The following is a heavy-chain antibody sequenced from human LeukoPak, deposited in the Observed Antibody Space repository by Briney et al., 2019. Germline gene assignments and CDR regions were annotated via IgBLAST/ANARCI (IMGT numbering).Heavy chain of an antibody. CDR2: ISSSSSYI. CDR3: ARDQRWLQLGYFDY. J-gene: IGHJ4*02. CDR1: GFTFSLYW. V-gene: IGHV3-21*01. D-gene: IGHD5-24*01. Sequence: GGSLRLSCAASGFTFSLYWMHWVRQGPGKGLEWVSSISSSSSYIYYADSVKGRFTISRDNAKNSLYLQMNSLRAEDTAVYYCARDQRWLQLGYFDYWGQGTLVTVSS.